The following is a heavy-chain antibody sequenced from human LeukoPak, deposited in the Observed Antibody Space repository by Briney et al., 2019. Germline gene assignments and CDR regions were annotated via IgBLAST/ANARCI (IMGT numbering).Heavy chain of an antibody. V-gene: IGHV3-53*01. J-gene: IGHJ4*02. Sequence: DSVKGRFTISRDNSKNTLYLQMNSLRAEDTAVYYCARATYYYDSSGYYAFYFDNWGQGTLVTVSS. CDR3: ARATYYYDSSGYYAFYFDN. D-gene: IGHD3-22*01.